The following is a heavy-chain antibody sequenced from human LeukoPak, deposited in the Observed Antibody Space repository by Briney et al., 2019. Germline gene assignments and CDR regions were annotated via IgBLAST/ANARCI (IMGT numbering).Heavy chain of an antibody. J-gene: IGHJ4*02. D-gene: IGHD6-19*01. CDR2: IKQDGSEK. CDR1: GLTLSELW. CDR3: VGGYGWLPDY. V-gene: IGHV3-7*04. Sequence: PGGSLRLSCAVYGLTLSELWMNWVRQVPGKGLEWEANIKQDGSEKKYVDSVKGRFNIYRDNAKNPVYLQMNSLRVDDTAVYYCVGGYGWLPDYWGQGALVTVSS.